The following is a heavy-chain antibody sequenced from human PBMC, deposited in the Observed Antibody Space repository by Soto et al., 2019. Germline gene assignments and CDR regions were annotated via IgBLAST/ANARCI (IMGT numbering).Heavy chain of an antibody. J-gene: IGHJ4*02. V-gene: IGHV3-23*01. D-gene: IGHD1-1*01. CDR3: AKLGTMGVFDN. CDR1: GFTFSSYA. Sequence: EVQLLESGGGLVSPGGSLRLSCAASGFTFSSYAMSWVRQAPGKGLEWLAGITFRGDNTYYADSVKGRFSLARDNSRNRLDLQMNKLKVEDTALYYCAKLGTMGVFDNWGQGTLLPVSS. CDR2: ITFRGDNT.